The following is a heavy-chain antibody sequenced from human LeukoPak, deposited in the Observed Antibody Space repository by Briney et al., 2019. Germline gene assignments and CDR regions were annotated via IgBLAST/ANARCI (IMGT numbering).Heavy chain of an antibody. CDR2: LSYSGST. CDR3: ARGYYDSSGYWLSYFDY. Sequence: SQSLSLTCTVSGRSMRFYYWRWIRHPPGKGLEWIGYLSYSGSTNYNPSLKSRATISVDTSKNQFSLKLNSLTAADTAVYYCARGYYDSSGYWLSYFDYGGQGTVVTVSS. V-gene: IGHV4-59*01. J-gene: IGHJ4*02. CDR1: GRSMRFYY. D-gene: IGHD3-22*01.